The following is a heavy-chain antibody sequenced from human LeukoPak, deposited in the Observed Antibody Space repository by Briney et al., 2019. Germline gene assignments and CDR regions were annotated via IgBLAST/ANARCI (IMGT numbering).Heavy chain of an antibody. CDR1: GYILSSNG. J-gene: IGHJ5*02. D-gene: IGHD3-10*01. V-gene: IGHV1-18*01. CDR3: ARGHRTLPPGVRARKQQEAYNYFDP. CDR2: ITVYNGHT. Sequence: ASVKVSCKASGYILSSNGITWVRQAPGQGLEWMGWITVYNGHTNYAQKFQDRVTMTTDTSANTAYMGLRSLRSDDTAVYYCARGHRTLPPGVRARKQQEAYNYFDPWGQGTLVTVSS.